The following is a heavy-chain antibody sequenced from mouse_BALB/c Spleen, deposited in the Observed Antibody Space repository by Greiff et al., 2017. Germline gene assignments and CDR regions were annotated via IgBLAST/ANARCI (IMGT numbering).Heavy chain of an antibody. J-gene: IGHJ4*01. CDR3: ARRGGYYAMDY. CDR1: GYTFTSSW. Sequence: QVQLQQSGSVLVRPGASVKLSCKASGYTFTSSWMHWAKQRPGQGLEWIGEIHPNSGNTNYNEKFKGKATLTVDTSSSTAYVDLSSLTSEDSAVYYCARRGGYYAMDYWGQGTSVTVSS. CDR2: IHPNSGNT. V-gene: IGHV1S130*01.